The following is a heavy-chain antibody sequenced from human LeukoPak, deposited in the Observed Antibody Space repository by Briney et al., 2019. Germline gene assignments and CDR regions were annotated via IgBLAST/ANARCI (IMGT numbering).Heavy chain of an antibody. V-gene: IGHV4-4*07. J-gene: IGHJ4*02. CDR2: IYTSGST. D-gene: IGHD2-2*01. CDR1: GGSISSFY. Sequence: SETLSLTCTVSGGSISSFYWSWIRQPAGKGLEWIGRIYTSGSTNYNPSLRSRVTMSVDTSKNQFSLKLSSVTAADTAVYYCARQYCSSTSCSYYFDYWGQGTPVTVSS. CDR3: ARQYCSSTSCSYYFDY.